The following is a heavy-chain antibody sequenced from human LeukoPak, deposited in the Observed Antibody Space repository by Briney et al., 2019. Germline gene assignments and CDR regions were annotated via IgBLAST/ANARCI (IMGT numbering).Heavy chain of an antibody. D-gene: IGHD4-11*01. J-gene: IGHJ3*01. CDR1: GFTFSSYD. CDR2: LNPDSGNT. CDR3: ARENDYSTPDAFDL. Sequence: ASVKVSCKASGFTFSSYDFNWVRHAPGQGLEWMGWLNPDSGNTGYAQSFQGRVTITKDTSISTVYMELNSLRSDDTAFYYCARENDYSTPDAFDLWGQGTLVTVS. V-gene: IGHV1-8*03.